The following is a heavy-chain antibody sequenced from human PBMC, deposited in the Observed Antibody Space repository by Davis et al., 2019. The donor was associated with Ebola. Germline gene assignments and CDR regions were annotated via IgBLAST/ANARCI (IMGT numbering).Heavy chain of an antibody. V-gene: IGHV1-18*04. J-gene: IGHJ4*02. CDR2: IRPYNGNT. Sequence: ASVKVSCKASGYAFTYYGITWVRQAPGQGLEWMGWIRPYNGNTHYAQKFQGRVTMTTDTSTSTAYMELRSLRSDDTAVYYCARDHGWDLLFYFDFWGQGTLVTVSS. CDR3: ARDHGWDLLFYFDF. D-gene: IGHD1-26*01. CDR1: GYAFTYYG.